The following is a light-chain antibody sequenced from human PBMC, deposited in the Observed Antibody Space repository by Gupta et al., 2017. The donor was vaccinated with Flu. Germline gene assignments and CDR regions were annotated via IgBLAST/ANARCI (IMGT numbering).Light chain of an antibody. J-gene: IGLJ2*01. Sequence: QSVLTQPGSVSGSPGQSVTISCTGRSSDVGLYEYVSWYQHHPGKAPSLIIYDVSRRPSGVPDRFSASKSGNTASLTISGLQAEDEADYHCCSYAGRYTWVFGGGTKVTVL. V-gene: IGLV2-11*01. CDR3: CSYAGRYTWV. CDR1: SSDVGLYEY. CDR2: DVS.